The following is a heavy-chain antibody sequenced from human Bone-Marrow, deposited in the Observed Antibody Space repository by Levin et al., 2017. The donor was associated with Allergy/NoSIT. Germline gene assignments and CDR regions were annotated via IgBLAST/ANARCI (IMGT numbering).Heavy chain of an antibody. CDR2: IYHYGTT. CDR1: GGSITIGGYS. CDR3: ARAKGYCTTGVCYIDYFDY. D-gene: IGHD2-8*01. J-gene: IGHJ4*02. Sequence: PSETLSLTCTVSGGSITIGGYSWSWVRQSPGKGLEWIGFIYHYGTTDYNPSLRGRVSMSLDRSNNQFSLRLNSVTAADTAVYFCARAKGYCTTGVCYIDYFDYWGQGTLVSVSS. V-gene: IGHV4-30-2*06.